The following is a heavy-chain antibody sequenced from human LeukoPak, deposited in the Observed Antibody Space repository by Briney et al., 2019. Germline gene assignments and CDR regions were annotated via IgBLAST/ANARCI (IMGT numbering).Heavy chain of an antibody. J-gene: IGHJ4*02. CDR3: ARAHRGAVAGQFDY. CDR2: IYYSGST. Sequence: SETLSLTCTVSGGSISSYYWSWIRQAPGKGLEWIGYIYYSGSTNYNPSLKSRVTISVDTSKNQFSLKLSSVTAADTAVYYCARAHRGAVAGQFDYWGQGTLVTVSS. CDR1: GGSISSYY. V-gene: IGHV4-59*01. D-gene: IGHD6-19*01.